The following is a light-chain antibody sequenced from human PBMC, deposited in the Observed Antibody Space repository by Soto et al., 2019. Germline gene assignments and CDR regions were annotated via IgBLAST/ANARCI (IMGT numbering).Light chain of an antibody. CDR2: EGS. CDR3: CSYAGGSGFVV. Sequence: QSVLTQPASVSGSPGQSITISCTGSSSDVGRYNLVSWYQQHPGKAPKLMIYEGSQRPSGVSDRFSGSKSGNTASLTISGLQAEDEADYYCCSYAGGSGFVVFGGGTQLTVL. CDR1: SSDVGRYNL. J-gene: IGLJ2*01. V-gene: IGLV2-23*03.